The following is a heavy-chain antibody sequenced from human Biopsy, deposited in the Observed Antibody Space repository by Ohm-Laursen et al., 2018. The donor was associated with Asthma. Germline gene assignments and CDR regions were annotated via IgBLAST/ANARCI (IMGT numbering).Heavy chain of an antibody. CDR1: GGYLTGHY. D-gene: IGHD1-20*01. J-gene: IGHJ5*02. CDR3: ARAAITGIRGWFDP. V-gene: IGHV4-34*01. Sequence: SDTLSLTCTVYGGYLTGHYWNWIRQPPGKGLEWIWEIDQSGYTNYNPSLKSRVTISADTSKNQFHLNLSSVTAADTAVYFCARAAITGIRGWFDPWGQGTQVTVSS. CDR2: IDQSGYT.